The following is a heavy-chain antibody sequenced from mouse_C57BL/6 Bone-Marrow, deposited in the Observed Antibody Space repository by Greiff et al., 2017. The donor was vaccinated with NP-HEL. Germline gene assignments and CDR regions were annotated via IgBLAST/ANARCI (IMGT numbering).Heavy chain of an antibody. CDR3: ARGWGYFDV. D-gene: IGHD2-3*01. J-gene: IGHJ1*03. V-gene: IGHV1-82*01. Sequence: VKLQESGPELVKPGASVKISCKASGYAFSSSWMNWVKQRPGKGLEWIGRIYPGDGDTNYNGKFKGKATLTADKSSSTAYMQLSSLTSEDSAVYFCARGWGYFDVWGTGTTVTVSS. CDR2: IYPGDGDT. CDR1: GYAFSSSW.